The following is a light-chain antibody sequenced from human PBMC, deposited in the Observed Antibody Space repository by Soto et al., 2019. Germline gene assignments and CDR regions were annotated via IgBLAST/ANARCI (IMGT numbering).Light chain of an antibody. CDR2: KAS. CDR1: QSISSW. V-gene: IGKV1-5*03. CDR3: QQYNSWWT. J-gene: IGKJ1*01. Sequence: DIQMTQSPSTLSASVGDRVTITCRASQSISSWLAWYQQKPGKAPKLLIYKASSLESGVPSRFSGSGSGTEFTLTISSLQPDDFATYYCQQYNSWWTFDQGTKVDI.